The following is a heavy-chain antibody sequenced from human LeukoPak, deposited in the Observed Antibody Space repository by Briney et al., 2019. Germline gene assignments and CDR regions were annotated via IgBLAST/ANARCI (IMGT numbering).Heavy chain of an antibody. CDR3: ARDRYATY. Sequence: GGSLRLSCAASGFTISSNYMSWVRQAPGKGLEWVANIKEDGSQEHCVGSVKGRFTISRDNANNSLYLQMDSLRDEDTAIYYCARDRYATYWGQGTPVTVSS. V-gene: IGHV3-7*01. D-gene: IGHD2-2*01. CDR2: IKEDGSQE. CDR1: GFTISSNY. J-gene: IGHJ4*02.